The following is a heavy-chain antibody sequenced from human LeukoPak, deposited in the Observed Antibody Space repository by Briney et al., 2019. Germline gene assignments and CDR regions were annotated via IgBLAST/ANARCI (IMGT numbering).Heavy chain of an antibody. CDR1: GFTFSSSW. D-gene: IGHD6-13*01. CDR2: IKQDGSEK. Sequence: GGSLRLSCAASGFTFSSSWMSWVRQAPGKGLEWVANIKQDGSEKYYVDSVKGRFTISRDNAKNSLYLQMNSLRAEDTAVYYCARVWAAAGPGYWGQGTLVTVSS. J-gene: IGHJ4*02. CDR3: ARVWAAAGPGY. V-gene: IGHV3-7*01.